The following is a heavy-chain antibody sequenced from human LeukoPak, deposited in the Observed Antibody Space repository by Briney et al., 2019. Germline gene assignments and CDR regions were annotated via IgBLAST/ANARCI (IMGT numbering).Heavy chain of an antibody. Sequence: SETLSLTCAVSGGSISSGGYSWSWIWQPPGKGLEWIGYIYHSGSTYYNPSLKSRVTISVDRSKNQFSLKLSSVTAADTAVYYCATQARSYESDYFDYWGQGTLVTVSS. CDR1: GGSISSGGYS. V-gene: IGHV4-30-2*01. D-gene: IGHD1-26*01. J-gene: IGHJ4*02. CDR3: ATQARSYESDYFDY. CDR2: IYHSGST.